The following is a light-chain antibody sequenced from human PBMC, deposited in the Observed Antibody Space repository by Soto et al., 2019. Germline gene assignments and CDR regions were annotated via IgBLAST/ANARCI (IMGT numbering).Light chain of an antibody. CDR2: QNN. V-gene: IGLV3-1*01. J-gene: IGLJ2*01. Sequence: SYELTQPPSVSVSPGQTASITCSGDKLGDKYASWYQQKPGQSPVVVIYQNNKRPSGIPERFSGSNSGNKATLIISGTQAMDEADYYCQTWDSTTVVFGGGTKLTVL. CDR3: QTWDSTTVV. CDR1: KLGDKY.